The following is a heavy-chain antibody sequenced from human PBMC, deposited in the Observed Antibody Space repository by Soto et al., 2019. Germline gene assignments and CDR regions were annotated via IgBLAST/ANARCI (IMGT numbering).Heavy chain of an antibody. D-gene: IGHD5-18*01. J-gene: IGHJ2*01. CDR2: IIPILGIA. CDR1: GGTFSSYT. V-gene: IGHV1-69*02. CDR3: ARGGTAMVRKGYFDL. Sequence: SVKVSCKASGGTFSSYTISWVRQAPGQGLEWMGRIIPILGIANYAQKFQGRVTITADKSTSTAYMELSSLRSEDTAVYYCARGGTAMVRKGYFDLWGRGTLVTVSS.